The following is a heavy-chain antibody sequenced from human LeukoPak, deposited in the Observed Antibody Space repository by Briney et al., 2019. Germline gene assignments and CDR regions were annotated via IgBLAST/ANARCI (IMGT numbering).Heavy chain of an antibody. CDR2: IKGDGSST. D-gene: IGHD3-10*01. CDR3: ARTLWFGELEADFDY. V-gene: IGHV3-74*01. CDR1: GFTFSTYW. J-gene: IGHJ4*02. Sequence: GGSLRVSCAASGFTFSTYWMHWVRQAPGKGLVWVARIKGDGSSTIYADSVKGRFTISRDNAKSSLYLQMNSLRAEDTALYYCARTLWFGELEADFDYWGQGTLVTVSS.